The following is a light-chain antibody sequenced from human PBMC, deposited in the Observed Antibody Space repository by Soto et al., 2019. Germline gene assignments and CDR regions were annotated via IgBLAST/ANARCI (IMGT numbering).Light chain of an antibody. V-gene: IGKV3-20*01. CDR2: GGS. Sequence: EVVLTQSPGTLSLSPGEKATLSCRASQSVGSSLAWHQQKPGQAPRLLIYGGSSRATGIPDRFSGSGSGTDFTLTISRLEPEDFAVYCCQQYGISPSTFGQGTKVDIK. CDR3: QQYGISPST. J-gene: IGKJ1*01. CDR1: QSVGSS.